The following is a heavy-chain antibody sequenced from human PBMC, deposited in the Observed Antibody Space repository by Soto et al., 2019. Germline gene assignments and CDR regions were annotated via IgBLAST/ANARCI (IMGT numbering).Heavy chain of an antibody. J-gene: IGHJ3*02. CDR2: INPSGGST. D-gene: IGHD3-3*01. Sequence: GGSVKVSCQASGYTLPQYHMHWVGPAPGKGLEWMGIINPSGGSTTYAQKFQGRVTMTRDTSTSTVYMELSSLTSEDTAVYYCARDSGGFWTQSYAFDIWGQGTMVTVSS. CDR3: ARDSGGFWTQSYAFDI. V-gene: IGHV1-46*01. CDR1: GYTLPQYH.